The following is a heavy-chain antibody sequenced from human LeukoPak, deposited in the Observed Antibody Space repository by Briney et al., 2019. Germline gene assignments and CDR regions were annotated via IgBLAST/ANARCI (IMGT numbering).Heavy chain of an antibody. CDR1: GFTFSSYS. Sequence: GGSLRLSCAASGFTFSSYSMNWVRQAPGKGLEWVSSISSSSSYIYYADSVKGRFTIPRDNAKNSLYLQMNSLRAEDTAVYYCARLGIWFGEFTSLGPFGDYYYMDVWGKGTTVTISS. D-gene: IGHD3-10*01. CDR2: ISSSSSYI. J-gene: IGHJ6*03. CDR3: ARLGIWFGEFTSLGPFGDYYYMDV. V-gene: IGHV3-21*01.